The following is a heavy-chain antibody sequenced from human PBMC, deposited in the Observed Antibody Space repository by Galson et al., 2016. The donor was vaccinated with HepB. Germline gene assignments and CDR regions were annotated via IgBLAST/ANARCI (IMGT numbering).Heavy chain of an antibody. CDR1: GFTFSNAW. CDR3: RYGMDV. V-gene: IGHV3-15*01. CDR2: IKSKTDGGTT. J-gene: IGHJ6*02. Sequence: SLRLSCAASGFTFSNAWMSWVRQAPGKGLEWVGRIKSKTDGGTTDYAAPVKGRFSISSADSKNTLYLPMNSLKTEDTAVYYCRYGMDVWGQGTTVTVSS.